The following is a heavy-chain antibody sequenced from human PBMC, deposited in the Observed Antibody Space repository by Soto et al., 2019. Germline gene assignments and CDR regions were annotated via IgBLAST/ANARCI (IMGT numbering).Heavy chain of an antibody. V-gene: IGHV3-23*01. Sequence: GGSLRLSCAASGFTFSSYAMSWVRQAPGKGQEWVSSISGSGGGTYYADSVKGRFTFSRDNSKNTLYLQMNSLRAEDTAVYYCAKFGMATTKRSPPYYIDYWGQGALVTVSS. CDR1: GFTFSSYA. J-gene: IGHJ4*02. CDR2: ISGSGGGT. D-gene: IGHD1-1*01. CDR3: AKFGMATTKRSPPYYIDY.